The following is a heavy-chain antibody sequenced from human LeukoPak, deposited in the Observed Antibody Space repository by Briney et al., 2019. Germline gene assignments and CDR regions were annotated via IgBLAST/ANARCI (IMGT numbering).Heavy chain of an antibody. CDR3: AKDLHPRGVYYYYMDV. Sequence: GGSLRLSCAASGFTFSSYGMSWVRQAPGKGLEWVSAISGSGGSTYYADSVKGRFTISRDNSKNTLYLQMNSLRAEDTAVYYCAKDLHPRGVYYYYMDVWGKGTTVTISS. D-gene: IGHD3-10*01. CDR2: ISGSGGST. J-gene: IGHJ6*03. CDR1: GFTFSSYG. V-gene: IGHV3-23*01.